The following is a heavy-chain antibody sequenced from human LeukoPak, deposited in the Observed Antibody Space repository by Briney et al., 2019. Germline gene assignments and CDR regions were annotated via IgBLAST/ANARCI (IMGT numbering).Heavy chain of an antibody. Sequence: GGSLRLSCAASGFAFSDYNMNWVRQAPGKGLEWVSYITNGGSTIHHADSVKGRFTISRDNAESSLYLQMNSLRAEDTALYYCARCRGGATCDHWGQGTLVTVSS. J-gene: IGHJ5*02. D-gene: IGHD2-15*01. CDR2: ITNGGSTI. CDR3: ARCRGGATCDH. CDR1: GFAFSDYN. V-gene: IGHV3-11*04.